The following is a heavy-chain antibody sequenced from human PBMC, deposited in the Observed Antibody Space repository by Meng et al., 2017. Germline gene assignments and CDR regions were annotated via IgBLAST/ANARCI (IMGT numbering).Heavy chain of an antibody. V-gene: IGHV3-30*04. CDR1: GFIFSTYA. CDR3: ARETNSRDFEY. Sequence: QVQLVDSGGGLVQPGSSLRLSCAASGFIFSTYAMHWVRQVPGKGLEWVAVISFDGSYTYYADSVKGRFTISRDNSKNTLYLQMNSLRAEDTAVYYCARETNSRDFEYWGQGTQVTVSS. CDR2: ISFDGSYT. J-gene: IGHJ4*02. D-gene: IGHD6-13*01.